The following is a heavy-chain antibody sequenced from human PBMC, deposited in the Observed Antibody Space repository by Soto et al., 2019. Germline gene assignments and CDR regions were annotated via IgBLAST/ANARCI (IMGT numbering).Heavy chain of an antibody. D-gene: IGHD6-19*01. Sequence: PGGSLRLSCAASGFTFSSYAMSWVRQVPGKGLEWVSAISGGGGTTFYADSVKGRFTISRDNSRNTEYLEMNSLRAEDTAVYYCGGYISGYRYYYGMDVWGQGTTVTVSS. CDR2: ISGGGGTT. CDR1: GFTFSSYA. J-gene: IGHJ6*02. CDR3: GGYISGYRYYYGMDV. V-gene: IGHV3-23*01.